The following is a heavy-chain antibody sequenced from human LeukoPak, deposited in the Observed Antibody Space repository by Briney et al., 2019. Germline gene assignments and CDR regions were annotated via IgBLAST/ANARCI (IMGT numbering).Heavy chain of an antibody. Sequence: GGSLRLSCAASGFTFSSYGMHWVRQAPGKGLEGVAVISYDGSNKYYADSVKGRFTISRDNSKNTLYLQMNSLRAEDTAVYYCAKGGRFLEWLLYPNWFDPWGQGTLVTVSS. CDR2: ISYDGSNK. CDR1: GFTFSSYG. D-gene: IGHD3-3*01. J-gene: IGHJ5*02. V-gene: IGHV3-30*18. CDR3: AKGGRFLEWLLYPNWFDP.